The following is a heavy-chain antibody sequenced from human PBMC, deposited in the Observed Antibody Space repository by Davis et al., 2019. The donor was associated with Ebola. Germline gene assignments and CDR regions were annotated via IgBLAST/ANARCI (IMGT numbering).Heavy chain of an antibody. Sequence: GESLKISCAASGFTFSSYAMSWVRQAPGKGLEWVSAISGSGGSTYYADSVKGRFTISRDNSKNTLYLQMNSLRAEDTAVYYCARGFSTTEGDWLDPWGQGTLVTVSS. CDR1: GFTFSSYA. CDR2: ISGSGGST. V-gene: IGHV3-23*01. CDR3: ARGFSTTEGDWLDP. J-gene: IGHJ5*02. D-gene: IGHD5/OR15-5a*01.